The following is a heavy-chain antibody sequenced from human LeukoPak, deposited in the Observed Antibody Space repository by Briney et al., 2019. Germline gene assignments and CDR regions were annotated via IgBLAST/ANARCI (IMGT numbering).Heavy chain of an antibody. CDR3: AKHKESQGYSPNWFDP. D-gene: IGHD2-21*01. CDR1: GFTFSSYA. CDR2: ISRSGEST. J-gene: IGHJ5*02. V-gene: IGHV3-23*01. Sequence: PGGSLRLSCAASGFTFSSYAMSWVRQAPGKGPEWVSSISRSGESTFYADSVKGRFTISRDNSKNTLYLQMNSLRAEDTAVYYCAKHKESQGYSPNWFDPWGQGTLVTVSS.